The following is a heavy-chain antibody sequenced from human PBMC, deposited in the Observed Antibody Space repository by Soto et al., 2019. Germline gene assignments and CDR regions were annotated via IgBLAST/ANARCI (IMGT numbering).Heavy chain of an antibody. Sequence: PGKSLKISCKGSGYSFTSYWIGWVRQMPGKGLEWMGIIYPGDSDTRYSPSFQGQVTISADKSISTAYLQWSSLKASDTAMYYCARVRYYDLSFYGMDVWGQGTTVTVSS. J-gene: IGHJ6*02. CDR3: ARVRYYDLSFYGMDV. D-gene: IGHD3-3*01. CDR2: IYPGDSDT. V-gene: IGHV5-51*03. CDR1: GYSFTSYW.